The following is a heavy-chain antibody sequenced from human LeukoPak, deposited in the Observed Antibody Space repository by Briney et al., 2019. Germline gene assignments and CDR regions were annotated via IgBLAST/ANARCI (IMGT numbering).Heavy chain of an antibody. CDR1: GFTFSSYA. CDR3: ARVGAAAEGYFDY. CDR2: ISYDGSNK. J-gene: IGHJ4*02. D-gene: IGHD6-13*01. Sequence: PGGSLRLSCAASGFTFSSYAMHWVRQAPGKGLEWVAVISYDGSNKYYADSVKGRFTISRDNSKNTLYLQMNSLRAEDTAVYYCARVGAAAEGYFDYWGQGTLVTVSS. V-gene: IGHV3-30-3*01.